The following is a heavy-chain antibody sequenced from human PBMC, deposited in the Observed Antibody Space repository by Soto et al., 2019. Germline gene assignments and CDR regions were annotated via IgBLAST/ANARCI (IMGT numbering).Heavy chain of an antibody. CDR3: AFGDSIGTFES. J-gene: IGHJ4*02. D-gene: IGHD3-10*01. V-gene: IGHV4-59*02. Sequence: SETLSLTCSVSGGSVRSYLWSWIRQSPGKGLEWIGYIYNSGSTKYNPSLKSRVSISVDKSKNQLSLKLNAVTAADTAVYFCAFGDSIGTFESWGQGTLIAVSS. CDR1: GGSVRSYL. CDR2: IYNSGST.